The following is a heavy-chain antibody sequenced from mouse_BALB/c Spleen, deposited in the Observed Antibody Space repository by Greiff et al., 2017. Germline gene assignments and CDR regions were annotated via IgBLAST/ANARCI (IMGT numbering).Heavy chain of an antibody. CDR2: INSNGGST. D-gene: IGHD4-1*01. J-gene: IGHJ1*01. CDR1: GFTFSSYY. Sequence: EVQRVESGGGLVKLGGSLKLSCAASGFTFSSYYMSWVRQTPEKRLELVAAINSNGGSTYYPDTVKGRFTISRDNAKNTLYLQMSSLKSEDTALYYCARQGNWDVPYWYFDVWGAGTTVTVSS. CDR3: ARQGNWDVPYWYFDV. V-gene: IGHV5-6-2*01.